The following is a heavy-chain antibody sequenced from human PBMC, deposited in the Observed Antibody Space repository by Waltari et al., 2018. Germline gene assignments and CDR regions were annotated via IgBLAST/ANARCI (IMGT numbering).Heavy chain of an antibody. CDR3: ARTSDGLDYGDYYYYYYMDV. J-gene: IGHJ6*03. Sequence: QLQLQESGPGLVKPSETLSLTCTVSGGSISSSSYYWGWIRQPPGKGLEWIGSIYYSRGTYDHPCLKSRVTISVGTSKNQFSLKLSSVAAADTAVYYCARTSDGLDYGDYYYYYYMDVWGKGTTVTVSS. CDR1: GGSISSSSYY. D-gene: IGHD4-17*01. V-gene: IGHV4-39*07. CDR2: IYYSRGT.